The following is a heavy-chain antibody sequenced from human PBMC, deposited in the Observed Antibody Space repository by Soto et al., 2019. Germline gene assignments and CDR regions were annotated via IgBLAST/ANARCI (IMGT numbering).Heavy chain of an antibody. CDR1: GFTFDDYA. Sequence: ESGGGLVQPGRSLRLSCAASGFTFDDYAMHWVRQAPGKGLEWVSGISWNSGSIGYADSVKGRFTISRDNAKNSLYLQMNSLRAEDTALYYCAKSGWYSSGWTVMGGWYFDLWGRGTLVTVSS. D-gene: IGHD6-19*01. J-gene: IGHJ2*01. V-gene: IGHV3-9*01. CDR2: ISWNSGSI. CDR3: AKSGWYSSGWTVMGGWYFDL.